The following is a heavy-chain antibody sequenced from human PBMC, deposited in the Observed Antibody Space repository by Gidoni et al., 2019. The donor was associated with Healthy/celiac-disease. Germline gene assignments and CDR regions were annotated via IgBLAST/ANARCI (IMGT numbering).Heavy chain of an antibody. Sequence: QVHLQQSGPGLVKPSQTLSLTCAISGASVSSHSAAWNWIRQSPSRGLEWLGRTYYRSKWYHDYAVSVKSRITINPDTSKNQFSLQLNSMTPEDTAVYYCARADYDYVWGSYRWGGLDVWGQGTTVTVSS. D-gene: IGHD3-16*02. J-gene: IGHJ6*02. CDR2: TYYRSKWYH. CDR3: ARADYDYVWGSYRWGGLDV. V-gene: IGHV6-1*01. CDR1: GASVSSHSAA.